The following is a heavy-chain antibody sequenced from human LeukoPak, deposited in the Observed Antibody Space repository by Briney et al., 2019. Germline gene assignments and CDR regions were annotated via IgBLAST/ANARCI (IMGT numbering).Heavy chain of an antibody. Sequence: AGGSLRLSCAASGFTFSGYGMHWVRQAPGKGLEWVAVIWYDGSNKYYADSVKGRFTISRDNSKNTLYLQMNSLRAEDTAVYYCAREGCSSTNCYLDYWGQGTLVTVSS. J-gene: IGHJ4*02. D-gene: IGHD2-2*01. CDR1: GFTFSGYG. CDR2: IWYDGSNK. V-gene: IGHV3-33*01. CDR3: AREGCSSTNCYLDY.